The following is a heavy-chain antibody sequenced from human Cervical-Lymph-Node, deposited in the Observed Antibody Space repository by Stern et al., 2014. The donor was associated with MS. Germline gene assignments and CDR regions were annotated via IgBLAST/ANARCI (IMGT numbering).Heavy chain of an antibody. J-gene: IGHJ4*02. CDR3: VRDVDYDF. Sequence: EVHLVESGGGLVKPGGSLRLACEASGFSFSNYSMNWVRQAPGKGLEWVSSCSTASTYISYGDSVKGRFIISRDNAKKSLYLQMDSLRVEDTAIYYCVRDVDYDFWGQGILVIVSS. CDR2: CSTASTYI. V-gene: IGHV3-21*01. CDR1: GFSFSNYS.